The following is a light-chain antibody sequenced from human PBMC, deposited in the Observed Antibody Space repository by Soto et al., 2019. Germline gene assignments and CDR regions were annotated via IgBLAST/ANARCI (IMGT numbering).Light chain of an antibody. CDR3: QQYNDWPLYT. J-gene: IGKJ2*01. V-gene: IGKV3-15*01. CDR1: QSVSSL. CDR2: DAS. Sequence: EIVMTQSPATLSVSPGERATLSCRASQSVSSLLAWYQQKPGQAPRLLIYDASSRATGIPARFSGRGSGTEFTLTISNLQSEDFAVYYCQQYNDWPLYTFGQGTKLEIK.